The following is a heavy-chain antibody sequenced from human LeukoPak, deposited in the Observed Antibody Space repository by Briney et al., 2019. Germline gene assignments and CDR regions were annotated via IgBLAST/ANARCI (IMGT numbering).Heavy chain of an antibody. V-gene: IGHV1-18*01. CDR3: ASGYYDFWSGYTPFDY. J-gene: IGHJ4*02. Sequence: ASVKVSCKASGYTFTSYGISWVRQAPGQGLEWMGWISAYNGNTNYAQKLQGRVTMTTDTSTSTAYMELRSLRSDDTAVCYCASGYYDFWSGYTPFDYWGQGTLVTVSS. CDR2: ISAYNGNT. D-gene: IGHD3-3*01. CDR1: GYTFTSYG.